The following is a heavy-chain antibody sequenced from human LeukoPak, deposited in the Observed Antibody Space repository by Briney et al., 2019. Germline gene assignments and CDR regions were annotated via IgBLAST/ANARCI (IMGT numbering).Heavy chain of an antibody. CDR3: ARGSSLAPRYDY. D-gene: IGHD6-6*01. CDR1: GGSISTYS. Sequence: SETLSLTCTVSGGSISTYSWSWIRQPPGKGLEWLGFIFYSGNTNYRPSLKSRVTISVDTSKSQFSLKLSSVTAADTAVYYCARGSSLAPRYDYWGQGTLVTVSS. V-gene: IGHV4-59*01. J-gene: IGHJ4*02. CDR2: IFYSGNT.